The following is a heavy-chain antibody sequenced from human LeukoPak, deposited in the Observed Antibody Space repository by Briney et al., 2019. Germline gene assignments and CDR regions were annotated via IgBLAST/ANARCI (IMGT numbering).Heavy chain of an antibody. V-gene: IGHV3-23*01. CDR2: ISGSGGST. CDR3: AKRDQQYSSSWYSASYYFDY. D-gene: IGHD6-13*01. CDR1: GFTFSSYA. Sequence: GGSLRLSCAASGFTFSSYAMSWVRQAPGKGLEWVSAISGSGGSTYYADSVKGRFTISRDNSKNTLYLQMNSLRAEDTAVYYCAKRDQQYSSSWYSASYYFDYWGQGTLVTVSS. J-gene: IGHJ4*02.